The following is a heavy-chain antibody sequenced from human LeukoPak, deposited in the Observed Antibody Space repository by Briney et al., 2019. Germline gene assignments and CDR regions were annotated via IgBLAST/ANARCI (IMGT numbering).Heavy chain of an antibody. CDR3: ASRIIMTVGNSAFDI. CDR2: IYHSGST. D-gene: IGHD3-22*01. Sequence: SGTLSLTCAVSGGSISSSNWWSWVRQPPGKGLEWIGEIYHSGSTNYNPSLKSRVTILVDKSKNQFSLKLSSVTAADTAVYYCASRIIMTVGNSAFDIWGQGTMVTVSS. CDR1: GGSISSSNW. V-gene: IGHV4-4*02. J-gene: IGHJ3*02.